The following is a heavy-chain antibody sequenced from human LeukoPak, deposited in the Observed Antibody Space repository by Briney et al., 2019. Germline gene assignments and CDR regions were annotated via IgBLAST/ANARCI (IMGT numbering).Heavy chain of an antibody. Sequence: PSETLSLTCAVSGGSISSSNWWSWVRQPPGKGLEWIGEIYHSGSTNYNPSLKSRVNISVDKSKNQFSLKLSSVTAADPAVYYCARVVVDFNWFDPWGQGTLVTVSS. CDR2: IYHSGST. D-gene: IGHD2-15*01. J-gene: IGHJ5*02. V-gene: IGHV4-4*02. CDR1: GGSISSSNW. CDR3: ARVVVDFNWFDP.